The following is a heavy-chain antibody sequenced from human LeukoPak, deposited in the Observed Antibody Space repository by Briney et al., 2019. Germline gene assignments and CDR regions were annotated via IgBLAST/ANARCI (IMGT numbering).Heavy chain of an antibody. CDR3: ARESGKFDY. J-gene: IGHJ4*02. V-gene: IGHV3-43*02. CDR2: ISGDGVST. Sequence: GGSLRLSCVASGLPIADFAMHWVRQAPGKGLEWVSLISGDGVSTFYADSVKGRLSISRGNSKNSLSLEMNSLRTEDTAMYYCARESGKFDYWGQGTLVAVSS. CDR1: GLPIADFA.